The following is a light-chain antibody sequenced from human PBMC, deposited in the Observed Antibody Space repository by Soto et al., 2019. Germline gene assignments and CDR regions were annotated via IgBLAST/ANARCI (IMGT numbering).Light chain of an antibody. CDR2: EVV. V-gene: IGLV2-8*01. Sequence: QSVLTQPPSASVSPGQSVTISCTGTRNDIGAYEFVSWYQHHPGKAPKLIIYEVVQRPSGVPDRFSGSKSGNTASLTISGLQAADEADYYCKSYAGSNTYVFGTGTKVT. CDR3: KSYAGSNTYV. J-gene: IGLJ1*01. CDR1: RNDIGAYEF.